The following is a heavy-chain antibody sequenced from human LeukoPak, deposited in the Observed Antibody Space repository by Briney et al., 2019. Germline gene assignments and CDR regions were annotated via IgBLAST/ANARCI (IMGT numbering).Heavy chain of an antibody. CDR1: GYTLTELS. CDR3: ATLGYCSSTSCYTHYYYYYMDV. D-gene: IGHD2-2*02. J-gene: IGHJ6*03. V-gene: IGHV1-24*01. Sequence: ASVKVSCKVSGYTLTELSMHWVRQAPGKGLEWMGGFDPEDGETIYAQKFQGRATMTEDTSTDTAYMELSSLRSEDTAVYYCATLGYCSSTSCYTHYYYYYMDVWGKGTTVTVSS. CDR2: FDPEDGET.